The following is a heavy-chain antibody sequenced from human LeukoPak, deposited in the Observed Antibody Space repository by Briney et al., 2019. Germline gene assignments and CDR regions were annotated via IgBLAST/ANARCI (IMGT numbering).Heavy chain of an antibody. Sequence: SETLSLTCTVSGGSISSYYWSWIRQPPGKGLERIGYIYYSGSTNYNPSLKSRVTISVDTSKNQFSLKLSSVTAADTAVYYCARGITMILGFDYWGQGTLVTVSS. CDR3: ARGITMILGFDY. CDR1: GGSISSYY. CDR2: IYYSGST. D-gene: IGHD3-22*01. V-gene: IGHV4-59*01. J-gene: IGHJ4*02.